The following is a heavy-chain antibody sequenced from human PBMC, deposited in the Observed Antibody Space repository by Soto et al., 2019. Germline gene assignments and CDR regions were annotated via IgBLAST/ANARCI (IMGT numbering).Heavy chain of an antibody. CDR1: GFTFGSYA. D-gene: IGHD3-9*01. Sequence: GGSLRLSCAASGFTFGSYAMTWFRQAPEKGLDWVSTISGGGGVTYYADSVKGRFTVSRDNSKNTLYLQINSLSADDTALYYWAKGTTYTGYYNLDYWGQGTLVTVSS. J-gene: IGHJ4*02. V-gene: IGHV3-23*01. CDR2: ISGGGGVT. CDR3: AKGTTYTGYYNLDY.